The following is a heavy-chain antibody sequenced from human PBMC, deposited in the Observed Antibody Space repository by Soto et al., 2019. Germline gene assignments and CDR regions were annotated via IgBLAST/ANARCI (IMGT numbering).Heavy chain of an antibody. CDR1: GFTFSNYA. J-gene: IGHJ4*02. CDR2: LSGSGANT. CDR3: AKERLARGIDY. Sequence: GGSLRLSCAASGFTFSNYAMTWVRQAPGKGLEWVSTLSGSGANTYYADSVSGRFTISRDNSKNTLYLQMSSLRAEDTAVYYCAKERLARGIDYWGQGSLVTVSS. D-gene: IGHD3-16*01. V-gene: IGHV3-23*01.